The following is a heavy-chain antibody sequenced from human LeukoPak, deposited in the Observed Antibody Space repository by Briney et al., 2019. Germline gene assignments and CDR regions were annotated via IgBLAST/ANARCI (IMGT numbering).Heavy chain of an antibody. J-gene: IGHJ6*04. CDR3: AELGITMIGGV. CDR2: IYSGGST. V-gene: IGHV3-NL1*01. Sequence: GGSLRLSCAASGFTFGTYGMHWVRQAPGKGLEWVSVIYSGGSTYYADSVKGRFTVSRDNSKNTLYLQMNSLRAEDTAVYYCAELGITMIGGVWGKGTTVTISS. D-gene: IGHD3-10*02. CDR1: GFTFGTYG.